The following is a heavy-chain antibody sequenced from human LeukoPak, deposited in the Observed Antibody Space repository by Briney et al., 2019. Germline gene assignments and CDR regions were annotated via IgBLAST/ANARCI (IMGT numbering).Heavy chain of an antibody. J-gene: IGHJ4*02. CDR3: ARDQFSYFAGSRFDY. D-gene: IGHD3-10*01. CDR2: IKQDGSEK. V-gene: IGHV3-7*01. CDR1: GFTFSSYW. Sequence: PGGSLRPSCAASGFTFSSYWMSWVRQAPGKGLEWVANIKQDGSEKYYVDSVKGRFTISRDNAKNSLYLQMNSLRAEDTAVYYCARDQFSYFAGSRFDYWGQGTLVTVSS.